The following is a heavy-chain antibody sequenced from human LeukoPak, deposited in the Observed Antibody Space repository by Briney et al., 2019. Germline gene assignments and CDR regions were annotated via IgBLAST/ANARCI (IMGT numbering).Heavy chain of an antibody. CDR1: RFTFSSYG. CDR2: IRYDGSNK. V-gene: IGHV3-30*02. Sequence: GGSLRLSCAASRFTFSSYGMHWVRQAPGKGLEWVAFIRYDGSNKYYADSVKGRFTISRDNSKNTLYLQMNSLRAEDTAVYYCARGHKDGYNKYYYYYMDVWGKGTTVTVSS. J-gene: IGHJ6*03. CDR3: ARGHKDGYNKYYYYYMDV. D-gene: IGHD5-24*01.